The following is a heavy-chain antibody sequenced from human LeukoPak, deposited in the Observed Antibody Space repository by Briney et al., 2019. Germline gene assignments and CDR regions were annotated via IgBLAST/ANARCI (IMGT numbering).Heavy chain of an antibody. CDR2: INSDGSST. Sequence: PGGSLRLSCAASGFTFSSYWMHWVRQAPGKGLVWVSRINSDGSSTSYADSVKGRFTISRDNAKNTLYLQMNSPRAEDTAAYYCARGVGYCSSTSCYWWFDPWGQGTLVTVSS. CDR3: ARGVGYCSSTSCYWWFDP. CDR1: GFTFSSYW. D-gene: IGHD2-2*01. J-gene: IGHJ5*02. V-gene: IGHV3-74*01.